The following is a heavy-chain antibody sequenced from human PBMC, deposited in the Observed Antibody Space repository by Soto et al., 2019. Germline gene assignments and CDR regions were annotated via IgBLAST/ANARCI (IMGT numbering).Heavy chain of an antibody. J-gene: IGHJ6*02. CDR2: ISSSSSYT. D-gene: IGHD1-1*01. CDR3: ARHLEYYGMDV. CDR1: GFTFSDYY. Sequence: GGSLRLSCAASGFTFSDYYMSWIRQAPGKGLEWVSYISSSSSYTNYADSVKGRFTISRDNAKNSLYLQMNSLRAEDTAVYYCARHLEYYGMDVWGQGTTVTVSS. V-gene: IGHV3-11*06.